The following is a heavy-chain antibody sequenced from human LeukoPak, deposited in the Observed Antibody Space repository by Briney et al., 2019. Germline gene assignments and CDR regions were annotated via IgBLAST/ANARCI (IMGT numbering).Heavy chain of an antibody. CDR1: GFTFSSYA. V-gene: IGHV3-23*01. CDR2: ISGSGGST. J-gene: IGHJ6*03. Sequence: GGSLRLSCAASGFTFSSYAMSWVRQAPGKGVEWVSAISGSGGSTYYADSVKGRFTISRDNSKNTLYLQMNSLRAEDTAVYYCAKDGRGHIVVVTAIGDYMDVWGKGTTVTISS. D-gene: IGHD2-21*02. CDR3: AKDGRGHIVVVTAIGDYMDV.